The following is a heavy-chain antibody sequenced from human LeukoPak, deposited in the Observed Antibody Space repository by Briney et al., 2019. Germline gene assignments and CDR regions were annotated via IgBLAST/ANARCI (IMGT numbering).Heavy chain of an antibody. J-gene: IGHJ6*02. Sequence: GGSLRLPCAASGFTFSSYAMHWVRQAPGKGLGWVAVISYDGSNKYYADSVKGRFTISRDNSKNTLYLQMNSLRAEDTAVYYCARTHSSGYYNYYYYGMDVWGQGTTVTVSS. D-gene: IGHD3-22*01. CDR1: GFTFSSYA. CDR2: ISYDGSNK. CDR3: ARTHSSGYYNYYYYGMDV. V-gene: IGHV3-30-3*01.